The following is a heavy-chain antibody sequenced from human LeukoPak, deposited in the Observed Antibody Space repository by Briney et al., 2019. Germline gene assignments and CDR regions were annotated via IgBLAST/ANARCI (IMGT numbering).Heavy chain of an antibody. J-gene: IGHJ4*02. D-gene: IGHD5-12*01. CDR3: AKHTSGYDSID. Sequence: GGSLRLSCAASGFTFSSYAMTWVRQAPGNGLEWVSTISASGGRTYHADSVKGRFNISRDNSKHTLYLQMNSLRAEDTAVYYCAKHTSGYDSIDWGQGTLVTVSS. V-gene: IGHV3-23*01. CDR2: ISASGGRT. CDR1: GFTFSSYA.